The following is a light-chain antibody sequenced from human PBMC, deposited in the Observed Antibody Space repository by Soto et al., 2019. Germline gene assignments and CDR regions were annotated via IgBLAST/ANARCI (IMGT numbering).Light chain of an antibody. J-gene: IGKJ2*01. CDR2: DAS. CDR1: QSVSSY. CDR3: QQRSNWPRT. Sequence: EIVLTQSPATLSLSPGERATLSCRASQSVSSYLAWYQQKPGQAPRLLIYDASNGATGIPARFSGSGSGTGFTLTISSLEPDDFAVYYCQQRSNWPRTFGQGSKLQIK. V-gene: IGKV3-11*01.